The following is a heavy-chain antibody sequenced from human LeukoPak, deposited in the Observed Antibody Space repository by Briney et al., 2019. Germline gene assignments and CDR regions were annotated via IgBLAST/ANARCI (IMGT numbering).Heavy chain of an antibody. CDR1: GGSISSSSYY. CDR2: ICYSGST. Sequence: PSETLSLTCTVSGGSISSSSYYWGWIRHPPGKGLEWIGSICYSGSTYYNPSLKSRVTISVDKSKNQFSLKLSSVTAADTAVYYCAHGTGDSSGYYYPLYYFDYWGQGTLVTVSS. V-gene: IGHV4-39*01. J-gene: IGHJ4*02. D-gene: IGHD3-22*01. CDR3: AHGTGDSSGYYYPLYYFDY.